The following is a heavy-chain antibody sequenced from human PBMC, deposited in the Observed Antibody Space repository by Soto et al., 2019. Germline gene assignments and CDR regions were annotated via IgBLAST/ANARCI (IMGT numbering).Heavy chain of an antibody. V-gene: IGHV3-23*01. CDR2: ITGGGDST. Sequence: EVQLLESGGGLVQPGGSLRLSCAASGFTFSSFAMNWVRQAPGKGLEWVSGITGGGDSTFYADSVKGRFTISRVQSKNTVYLQMNSLRVEDTAVYYCVKKIAGTTTSGAYWYFDLWGRGTLVTVSS. D-gene: IGHD1-26*01. J-gene: IGHJ2*01. CDR3: VKKIAGTTTSGAYWYFDL. CDR1: GFTFSSFA.